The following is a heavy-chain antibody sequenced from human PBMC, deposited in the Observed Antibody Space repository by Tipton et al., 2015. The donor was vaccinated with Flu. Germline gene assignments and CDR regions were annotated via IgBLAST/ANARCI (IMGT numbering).Heavy chain of an antibody. CDR1: GGSISSGSYY. CDR2: IYTSGST. J-gene: IGHJ4*02. V-gene: IGHV4-61*02. D-gene: IGHD3-22*01. CDR3: ARVDSSGYYPGH. Sequence: TLSLTCTVSGGSISSGSYYWSWIRQPAGKGLEWIGRIYTSGSTNYNPSLKSRVTISVDTSKNQFSLKLSSVTAADTAVYYCARVDSSGYYPGHWGQGTLVTVSS.